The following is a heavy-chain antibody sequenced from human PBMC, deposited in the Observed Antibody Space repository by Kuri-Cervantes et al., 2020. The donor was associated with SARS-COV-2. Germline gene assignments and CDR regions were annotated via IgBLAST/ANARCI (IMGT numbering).Heavy chain of an antibody. CDR1: GFTVSSNY. Sequence: GGSLRLSCAASGFTVSSNYMSWVRQAPGKGLEWVSVIYSGGSTYYADSVKGRFTISRDNSKNTLYLQMSSLRAEDTAVYYCARVRMPAYYFDYWGQGTLVTVSS. D-gene: IGHD2-2*01. J-gene: IGHJ4*02. V-gene: IGHV3-53*01. CDR3: ARVRMPAYYFDY. CDR2: IYSGGST.